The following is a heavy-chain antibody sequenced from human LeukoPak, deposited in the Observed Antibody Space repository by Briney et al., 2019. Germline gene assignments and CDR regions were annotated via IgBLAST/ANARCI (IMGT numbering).Heavy chain of an antibody. Sequence: GGSLRLFCAASGFTFSNYGMSWVRQAPGRGLEWVSYIGNSGGDTFYTDSVKGRFTISRDNSRNTLSLQMNSLRAEDTAVYFCAKRQPTSGWFKYFDSWGQGTLVTVSS. V-gene: IGHV3-23*01. CDR2: IGNSGGDT. CDR3: AKRQPTSGWFKYFDS. D-gene: IGHD6-19*01. J-gene: IGHJ4*02. CDR1: GFTFSNYG.